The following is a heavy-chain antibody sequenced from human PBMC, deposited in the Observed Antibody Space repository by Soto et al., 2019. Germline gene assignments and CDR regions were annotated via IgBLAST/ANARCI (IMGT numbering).Heavy chain of an antibody. CDR2: ISPMFGAA. Sequence: QVQLVQSGAEMKKPGSSVKVSCQSSGGTFNTYAMNWVRQAPGQGPEWMGDISPMFGAANYAPKFQGRVTITADESTGTSYMQLSSLTSEDTALYVCAREVQVHTPAVVSWGQGNLVTVSS. CDR1: GGTFNTYA. CDR3: AREVQVHTPAVVS. J-gene: IGHJ4*02. V-gene: IGHV1-69*19. D-gene: IGHD3-10*01.